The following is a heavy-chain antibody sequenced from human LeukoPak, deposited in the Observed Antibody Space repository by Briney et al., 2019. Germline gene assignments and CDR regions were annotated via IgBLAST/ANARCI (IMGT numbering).Heavy chain of an antibody. CDR1: GFTFSSYS. CDR2: ISSSSSTI. V-gene: IGHV3-48*04. Sequence: GGSLRLSCAASGFTFSSYSMNWVRQAPGKGLEWVSYISSSSSTIYYADSVKGRFTISRDNAKNSLYLQMNSLRAEDTAVYYCARRGIAAANGSPDAFDIWGQGTMVTVSS. J-gene: IGHJ3*02. CDR3: ARRGIAAANGSPDAFDI. D-gene: IGHD6-13*01.